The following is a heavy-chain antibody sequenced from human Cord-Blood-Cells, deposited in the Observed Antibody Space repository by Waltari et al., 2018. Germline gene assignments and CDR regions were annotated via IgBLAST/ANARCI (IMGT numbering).Heavy chain of an antibody. J-gene: IGHJ4*02. D-gene: IGHD3-10*01. CDR1: GYTFTSYG. CDR3: ARDRKSGYYGSGSYYNDY. Sequence: QVQLVQSGAEVKKPGASVKVSCKASGYTFTSYGISWVRQAPGQGLEWMGWISAYNGNTNYAQKPQGRVTMTTDTSTSTAYMELRSLRSDDTAVYYCARDRKSGYYGSGSYYNDYWGQGTLVTVSS. CDR2: ISAYNGNT. V-gene: IGHV1-18*04.